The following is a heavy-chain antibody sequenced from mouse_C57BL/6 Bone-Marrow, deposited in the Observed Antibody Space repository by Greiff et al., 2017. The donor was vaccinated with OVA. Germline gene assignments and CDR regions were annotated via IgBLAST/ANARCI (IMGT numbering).Heavy chain of an antibody. J-gene: IGHJ4*01. CDR2: IYPGNSDT. CDR1: GYTFTSYW. Sequence: VQLQQSGTVLARPGASVKMSCKTSGYTFTSYWMHWVKQRPGQGLEWIGAIYPGNSDTSYNQKFTGKANLTAVTSARTAYIELRSLPNEDSEVYNSARPQDGQDMDYWGQGTSVTVSS. D-gene: IGHD3-3*01. CDR3: ARPQDGQDMDY. V-gene: IGHV1-5*01.